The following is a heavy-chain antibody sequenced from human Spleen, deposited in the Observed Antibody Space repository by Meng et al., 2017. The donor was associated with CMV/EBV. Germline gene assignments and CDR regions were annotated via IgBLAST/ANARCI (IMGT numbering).Heavy chain of an antibody. Sequence: GESLKISCAASGFTFSSYAMSWVRQAPGKGLEWVSAISGSGGSTYYADSVTCRFPSSRDNSKNTLYLHLNSLRAEDTAVYYCAKGDSASYYKSYYDCWGQGTLVTVSS. D-gene: IGHD3-10*01. CDR3: AKGDSASYYKSYYDC. J-gene: IGHJ4*02. CDR1: GFTFSSYA. V-gene: IGHV3-23*01. CDR2: ISGSGGST.